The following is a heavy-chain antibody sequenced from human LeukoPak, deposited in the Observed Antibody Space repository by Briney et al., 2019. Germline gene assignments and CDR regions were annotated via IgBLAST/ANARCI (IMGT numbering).Heavy chain of an antibody. Sequence: GASVKVSCKASGYTFTSYGVSWVRQAPGQGLEWMGWISAYNGNTNYAQKLQGRVTMTTDTSTSTAYMELRSLRSDDTAVYYCARGRRPSYYGSGSYYIGPEGAFDIWGQGTMVTVSS. J-gene: IGHJ3*02. CDR2: ISAYNGNT. CDR1: GYTFTSYG. CDR3: ARGRRPSYYGSGSYYIGPEGAFDI. V-gene: IGHV1-18*01. D-gene: IGHD3-10*01.